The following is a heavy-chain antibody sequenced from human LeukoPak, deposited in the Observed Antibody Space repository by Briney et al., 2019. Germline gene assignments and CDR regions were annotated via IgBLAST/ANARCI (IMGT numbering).Heavy chain of an antibody. CDR2: IYYSGST. CDR1: GGSISSSSYY. CDR3: ASSVDTSMV. Sequence: SETPSLTCTVSGGSISSSSYYWGWIRQPPGKGLEWIGSIYYSGSTYYNPSLKSRVTISVDTSKNQFSLKLSSVIAADTAVYYCASSVDTSMVWGQGTLVTVSS. J-gene: IGHJ4*02. D-gene: IGHD5-18*01. V-gene: IGHV4-39*01.